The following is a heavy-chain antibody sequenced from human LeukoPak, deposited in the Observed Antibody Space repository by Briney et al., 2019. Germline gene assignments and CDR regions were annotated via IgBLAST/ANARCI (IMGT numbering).Heavy chain of an antibody. CDR3: AREEQQLDHDAFDI. CDR1: GYTFTGYY. V-gene: IGHV1-2*04. Sequence: ASVKVSCKASGYTFTGYYMHWVRQAPGQGLEWMGWINPNSGGTNYAQKFQGWVTMTRDTSISTAYMELSRLRSDDTAVYYCAREEQQLDHDAFDIWGQGTMVTVSS. CDR2: INPNSGGT. D-gene: IGHD6-13*01. J-gene: IGHJ3*02.